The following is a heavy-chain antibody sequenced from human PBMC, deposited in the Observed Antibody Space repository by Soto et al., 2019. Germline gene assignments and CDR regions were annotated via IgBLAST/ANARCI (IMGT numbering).Heavy chain of an antibody. V-gene: IGHV5-10-1*01. J-gene: IGHJ6*02. Sequence: GESLKISCKGSGYSFTSYWISWVRQMPGKGLEWMGRIDPSDSYTNYSPSFQGHVTISADKSISTAYLQWSSLKASDTAMYYCARLRCSGGSCYSHHYYYGMDVWGQGTTVTVSS. CDR2: IDPSDSYT. CDR3: ARLRCSGGSCYSHHYYYGMDV. D-gene: IGHD2-15*01. CDR1: GYSFTSYW.